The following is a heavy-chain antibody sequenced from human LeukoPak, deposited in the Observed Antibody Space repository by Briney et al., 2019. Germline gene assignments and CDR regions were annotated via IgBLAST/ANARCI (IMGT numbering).Heavy chain of an antibody. CDR2: IYTSGST. CDR1: GGSISSYY. CDR3: ARDYCSGGSCYLSPDAFDI. D-gene: IGHD2-15*01. V-gene: IGHV4-4*07. Sequence: SETLSLTCTVSGGSISSYYWSWIRQPAGKGLEWIGRIYTSGSTNYNPSLKSRVTMSVDTSKNQFSLKLSSVTSADTAVYYCARDYCSGGSCYLSPDAFDIWGQGTMVTVSS. J-gene: IGHJ3*02.